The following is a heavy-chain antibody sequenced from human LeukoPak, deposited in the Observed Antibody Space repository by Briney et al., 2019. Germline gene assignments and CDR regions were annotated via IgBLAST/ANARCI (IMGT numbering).Heavy chain of an antibody. D-gene: IGHD6-13*01. CDR2: IIPIFGTA. J-gene: IGHJ4*02. CDR1: RGTFSSYA. CDR3: ARAGIAAAGTLDY. V-gene: IGHV1-69*13. Sequence: SVRLSCKPSRGTFSSYAISWVRQAPGQGLEWMGGIIPIFGTANYAQKFQGRVTITADESTSTAYMELSSLRSEDTAVYYCARAGIAAAGTLDYWGQGTLVTVSS.